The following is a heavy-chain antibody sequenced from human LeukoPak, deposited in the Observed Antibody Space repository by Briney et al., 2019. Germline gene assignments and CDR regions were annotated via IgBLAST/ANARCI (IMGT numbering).Heavy chain of an antibody. Sequence: ASVKVSCKTSGYSFTGHYMHWVRQAPGQGLEWIGWINPNSGDTNFAQKFHGRVTMIKDTSISTAYMEVSGLTSDDTAVYFCARCTEGAGTYPLDYWGQGTLVTVSS. CDR3: ARCTEGAGTYPLDY. CDR2: INPNSGDT. J-gene: IGHJ4*02. V-gene: IGHV1-2*02. D-gene: IGHD6-13*01. CDR1: GYSFTGHY.